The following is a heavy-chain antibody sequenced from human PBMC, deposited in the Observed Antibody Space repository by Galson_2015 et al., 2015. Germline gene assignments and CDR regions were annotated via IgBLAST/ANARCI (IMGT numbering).Heavy chain of an antibody. Sequence: SLRLSCAASGFTFSSHAMHWVRQAPGKGLEHVSGISSKGSTTFYGDAVKGRFTISRDNSKNTLYLQMGSLKAEDMAVYYCASGGSWNDALRQYWGQGTLVIVSP. CDR2: ISSKGSTT. CDR3: ASGGSWNDALRQY. CDR1: GFTFSSHA. V-gene: IGHV3-64*02. J-gene: IGHJ4*02. D-gene: IGHD1-1*01.